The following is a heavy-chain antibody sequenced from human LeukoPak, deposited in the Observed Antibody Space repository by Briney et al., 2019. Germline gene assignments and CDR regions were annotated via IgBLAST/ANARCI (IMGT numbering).Heavy chain of an antibody. CDR3: ARDKGEQQLAFLFDY. CDR2: IYYSGST. CDR1: GGSISSSSYY. D-gene: IGHD6-13*01. J-gene: IGHJ4*02. V-gene: IGHV4-39*07. Sequence: SETLSLTCTVSGGSISSSSYYWGWIRQPPGKGLEWIGSIYYSGSTYYNPSLKSRVTISVDTSKNQFSLKLSSVTAADTAVYYCARDKGEQQLAFLFDYWGQGTLVTVSS.